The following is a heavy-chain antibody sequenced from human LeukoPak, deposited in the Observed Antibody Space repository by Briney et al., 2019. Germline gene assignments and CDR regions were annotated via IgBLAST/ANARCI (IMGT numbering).Heavy chain of an antibody. D-gene: IGHD6-13*01. V-gene: IGHV3-7*01. J-gene: IGHJ4*02. Sequence: GGSLRLSCAASGFTFSSYWMSWVRQAPGKGLEWVANTKQDGSEKYYVDSVKGRFTISRDNAKNSLYLQMNSLRAEDTAVYYCARGNLIAAAGTSYFDYWGQGTLVTVSS. CDR1: GFTFSSYW. CDR2: TKQDGSEK. CDR3: ARGNLIAAAGTSYFDY.